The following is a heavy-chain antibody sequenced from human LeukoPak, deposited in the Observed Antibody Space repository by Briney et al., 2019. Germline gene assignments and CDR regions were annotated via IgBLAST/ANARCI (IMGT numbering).Heavy chain of an antibody. Sequence: GGSLRLSCAASGFSFSKYWTNWVRQAPGKGLEWVANIKGDGNEKNYVDSVKGRFSISRDNARNSLYLQMDSLRAEDTAVYYCAKEGAYPIITYDSWGQGALVTVSS. CDR1: GFSFSKYW. V-gene: IGHV3-7*01. J-gene: IGHJ5*01. CDR2: IKGDGNEK. D-gene: IGHD3-10*01. CDR3: AKEGAYPIITYDS.